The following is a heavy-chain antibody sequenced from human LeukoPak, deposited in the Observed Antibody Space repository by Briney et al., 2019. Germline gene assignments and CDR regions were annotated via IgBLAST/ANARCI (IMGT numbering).Heavy chain of an antibody. Sequence: GGSLRLSCAASGFTFSSYGMHWVRQAPGKGLEWVAVIWYDGSNKYYADSVKGRFTISRDNSKNTLYLQMNSLRAEDTAVYYWAKDYGGYMDVWGKGTTVTVSS. CDR3: AKDYGGYMDV. V-gene: IGHV3-33*06. CDR1: GFTFSSYG. J-gene: IGHJ6*03. D-gene: IGHD4-23*01. CDR2: IWYDGSNK.